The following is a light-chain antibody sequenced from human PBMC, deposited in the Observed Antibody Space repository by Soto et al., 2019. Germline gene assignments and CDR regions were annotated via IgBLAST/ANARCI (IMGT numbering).Light chain of an antibody. J-gene: IGKJ2*01. V-gene: IGKV3-20*01. Sequence: EIVLTQSPGTLSLSPGETATLSCRASQSVSHLAWYQQKPGQAPRLLVYAASSMATGIPDRFSGSGSGTDFTLTISRLEPEDFAVYYCQQYGGSPLYTVGQGTRLEIK. CDR2: AAS. CDR3: QQYGGSPLYT. CDR1: QSVSH.